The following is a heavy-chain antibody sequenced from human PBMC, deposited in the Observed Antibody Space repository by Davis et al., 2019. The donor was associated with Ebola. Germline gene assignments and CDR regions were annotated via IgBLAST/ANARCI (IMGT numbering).Heavy chain of an antibody. D-gene: IGHD2-15*01. CDR2: IYYSGST. CDR3: ASGYCSGGSCYNYYYGMDV. V-gene: IGHV4-39*07. J-gene: IGHJ6*04. CDR1: GGSISSSSYY. Sequence: SETLSLTCTVSGGSISSSSYYWGWIRQPPGKGLEWIGSIYYSGSTYYNPSLKSRVTISVDKSKNQFSLKLSSVTAADTAVYYCASGYCSGGSCYNYYYGMDVWGKGTTVTVSS.